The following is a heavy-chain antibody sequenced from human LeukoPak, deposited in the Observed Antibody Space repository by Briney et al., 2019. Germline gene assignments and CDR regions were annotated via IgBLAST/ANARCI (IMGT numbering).Heavy chain of an antibody. D-gene: IGHD2-2*01. CDR2: ISSSSSYI. J-gene: IGHJ1*01. V-gene: IGHV3-21*01. CDR1: GFTFSSYS. Sequence: GSLRLPCAASGFTFSSYSMNWVRQAPGKGLEWVSSISSSSSYIYYADSVKGRFTISRDNAKNSLYLQMNSLRAEDTAVYYCARGDCSSTSCRSHQYFQHWGQGTLVTVSS. CDR3: ARGDCSSTSCRSHQYFQH.